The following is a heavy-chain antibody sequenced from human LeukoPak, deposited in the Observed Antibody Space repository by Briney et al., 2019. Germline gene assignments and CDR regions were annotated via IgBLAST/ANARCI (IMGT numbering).Heavy chain of an antibody. Sequence: AGGSLRLSCAASGFTFSDYYMSWIRQAPGKGLEWVSYISSSGDTIYYADSVTGRFTTSRDNAKNSLYLHMSSLRAEDTAVYYCARDSQYYYGSGTGDVWGQGTTVIVSS. D-gene: IGHD3-10*01. J-gene: IGHJ6*02. V-gene: IGHV3-11*04. CDR2: ISSSGDTI. CDR1: GFTFSDYY. CDR3: ARDSQYYYGSGTGDV.